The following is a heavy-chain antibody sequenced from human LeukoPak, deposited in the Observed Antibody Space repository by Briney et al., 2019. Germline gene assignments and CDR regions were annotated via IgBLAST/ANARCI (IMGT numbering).Heavy chain of an antibody. J-gene: IGHJ5*02. CDR2: MNPNNGNT. CDR3: ARGLVMGRAGPLGRGWFDP. CDR1: GYTFTSYD. V-gene: IGHV1-8*03. Sequence: ASVKVSCKASGYTFTSYDINWVRQATGQGLEWMGWMNPNNGNTGYAQKFQGRVTITRNTSISTAYMELSSLRSEDTAVYYCARGLVMGRAGPLGRGWFDPWGQGTLVTVSS. D-gene: IGHD3-10*01.